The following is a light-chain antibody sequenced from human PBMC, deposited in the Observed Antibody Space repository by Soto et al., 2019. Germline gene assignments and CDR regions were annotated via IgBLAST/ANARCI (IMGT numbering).Light chain of an antibody. V-gene: IGLV2-14*01. CDR1: SSDIGRYNY. Sequence: QSALTQPASVSGSPGQSITISCTGTSSDIGRYNYVSWYQQHPGKAPKFMIYEVSNRPSGVSNRFSGSKSGNTAALTISGLQAEDEADYYCSSYTRDSTLVFGGGTKLTVL. J-gene: IGLJ3*02. CDR3: SSYTRDSTLV. CDR2: EVS.